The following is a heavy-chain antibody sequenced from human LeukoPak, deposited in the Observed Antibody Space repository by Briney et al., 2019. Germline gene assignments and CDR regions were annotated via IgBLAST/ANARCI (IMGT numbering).Heavy chain of an antibody. V-gene: IGHV1-2*02. J-gene: IGHJ6*03. CDR1: RYTFTGYY. D-gene: IGHD6-13*01. CDR3: ARGKRDSSSLYYYYYMDV. Sequence: ASVKVSCKASRYTFTGYYMHWVRQAPGQGLEWMGWINPNSGGTNYAQKFQGRVTMTRDTSISTAYMELSRLRSDDTAVYYCARGKRDSSSLYYYYYMDVWGKGTTVTVSS. CDR2: INPNSGGT.